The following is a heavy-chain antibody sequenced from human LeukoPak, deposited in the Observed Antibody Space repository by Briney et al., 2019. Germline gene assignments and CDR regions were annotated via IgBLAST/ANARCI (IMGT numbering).Heavy chain of an antibody. Sequence: SQTLSLTCAVSGGSISSGGYSWSWIRQPAGKGLEWIGRIYVSGSSVYNPSLKSRVTISVDTSKNQLSLRLKSVTAADTAVYYCARDDVDTPPFDYLGREPWSPSPQ. V-gene: IGHV4-61*02. J-gene: IGHJ4*02. D-gene: IGHD5-18*01. CDR1: GGSISSGGYS. CDR2: IYVSGSS. CDR3: ARDDVDTPPFDY.